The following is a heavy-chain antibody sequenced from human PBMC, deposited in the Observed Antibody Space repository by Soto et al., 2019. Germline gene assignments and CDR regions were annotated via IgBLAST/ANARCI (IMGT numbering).Heavy chain of an antibody. V-gene: IGHV4-59*01. D-gene: IGHD6-19*01. CDR2: IYYSGST. CDR1: GGSISSYY. CDR3: ARDSSGWYKGGAFDI. Sequence: SETLSLTCTVSGGSISSYYWSWIRQPPGKGLEWIGYIYYSGSTNYNPSLKSRVTISVDTSKNQFSLKLSSVTAADTAVYYCARDSSGWYKGGAFDIWGQGTMVTVSS. J-gene: IGHJ3*02.